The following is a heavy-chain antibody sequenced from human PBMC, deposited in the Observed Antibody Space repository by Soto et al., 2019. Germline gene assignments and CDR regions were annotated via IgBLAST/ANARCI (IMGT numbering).Heavy chain of an antibody. Sequence: QVQLVESGGGVVRPGRSLRLSCAASGFTFSSYAMHWVRQAPGKGLEWVAVISYDGSNKYYADSVKGRFTISRDNSKNTLYLQMNSLRAEDTAVYYCARGEQWLVPRFDYWGQGTLVTVSS. CDR1: GFTFSSYA. CDR2: ISYDGSNK. J-gene: IGHJ4*02. CDR3: ARGEQWLVPRFDY. D-gene: IGHD6-19*01. V-gene: IGHV3-30-3*01.